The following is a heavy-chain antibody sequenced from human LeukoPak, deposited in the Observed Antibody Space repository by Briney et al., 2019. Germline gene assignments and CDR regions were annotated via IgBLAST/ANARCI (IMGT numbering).Heavy chain of an antibody. V-gene: IGHV2-5*02. CDR3: VRRCSGTSCYNY. CDR1: GFSLSTSGVG. Sequence: SGPTLVNPTQTLTLTCTLSGFSLSTSGVGVGWIRQPPGKALEWLALIYCDDDKLYSPSLMSTLTITKHTSKHQVVLTMTNMDPVDTATYFCVRRCSGTSCYNYWGQGTLVTVSS. D-gene: IGHD2-2*02. CDR2: IYCDDDK. J-gene: IGHJ4*02.